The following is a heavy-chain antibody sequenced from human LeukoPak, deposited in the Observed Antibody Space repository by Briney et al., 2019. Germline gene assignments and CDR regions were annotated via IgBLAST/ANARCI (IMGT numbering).Heavy chain of an antibody. CDR3: AKVHYDSSGYPPQPYYFDY. D-gene: IGHD3-22*01. CDR1: GFTFSSYG. Sequence: AGGSLGLSCAASGFTFSSYGMHWVRQAPGKGLEWVAVISYDGSNKYYADSVKGRFTISRDNSKNTLYLQMNSLRAEDTAVYYCAKVHYDSSGYPPQPYYFDYWGQGTLVTVSS. J-gene: IGHJ4*02. V-gene: IGHV3-30*18. CDR2: ISYDGSNK.